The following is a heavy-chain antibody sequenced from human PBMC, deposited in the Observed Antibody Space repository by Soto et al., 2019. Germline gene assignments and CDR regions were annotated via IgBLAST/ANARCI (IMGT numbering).Heavy chain of an antibody. Sequence: ASVKVSCKASGYTFTSYGISWVRQAPGQGLEWMGWISAYNGNTNYAQKLQGRVTMTTDTSTSTAYKELRSLRSDDTAVYYCARTTYDFWSGYYTHFDYWGQGTLVAVSS. CDR1: GYTFTSYG. V-gene: IGHV1-18*01. CDR3: ARTTYDFWSGYYTHFDY. J-gene: IGHJ4*02. D-gene: IGHD3-3*01. CDR2: ISAYNGNT.